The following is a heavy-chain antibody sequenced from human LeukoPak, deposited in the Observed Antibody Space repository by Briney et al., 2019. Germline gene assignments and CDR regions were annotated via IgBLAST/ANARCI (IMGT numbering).Heavy chain of an antibody. D-gene: IGHD3-9*01. V-gene: IGHV3-48*03. CDR1: GITFSSYE. Sequence: GGSLRLSCAASGITFSSYEMNWVRQAPGKGLEWVSYISSSGSTIYYADSVKGRFTISRDNAKNSLYLQMNSLRAEDTAVYYCARVGDILTGYSYYFDYWGQGTLVTVSS. J-gene: IGHJ4*02. CDR2: ISSSGSTI. CDR3: ARVGDILTGYSYYFDY.